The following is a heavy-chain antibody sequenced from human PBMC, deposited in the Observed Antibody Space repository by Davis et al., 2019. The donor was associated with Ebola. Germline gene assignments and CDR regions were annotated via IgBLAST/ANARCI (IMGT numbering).Heavy chain of an antibody. Sequence: SETLSLTCAVYGGSFSGYYWSWIRQPPGKGLEWIGEINHSGSTNYNPSLKSRVTISVDTSKNQFSLKLNSVTAADTAVYYCARRGYSYGYKYWGQGTLVTVSS. CDR3: ARRGYSYGYKY. CDR1: GGSFSGYY. J-gene: IGHJ4*02. CDR2: INHSGST. D-gene: IGHD5-18*01. V-gene: IGHV4-34*01.